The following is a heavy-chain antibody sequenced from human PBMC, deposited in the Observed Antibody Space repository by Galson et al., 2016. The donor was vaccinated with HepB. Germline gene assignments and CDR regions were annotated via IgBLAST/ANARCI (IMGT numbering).Heavy chain of an antibody. D-gene: IGHD7-27*01. CDR1: GGTFGNHA. J-gene: IGHJ3*02. CDR2: VIPIFESS. CDR3: TRDLGPNAFDI. Sequence: SVKVSCKASGGTFGNHAIHWVRQAPGQGLEWMGGVIPIFESSSSAQKFLGRVTITADKSSTTAYMGLSSLRSEDTAVCYCTRDLGPNAFDIWVQGTMVLVS. V-gene: IGHV1-69*06.